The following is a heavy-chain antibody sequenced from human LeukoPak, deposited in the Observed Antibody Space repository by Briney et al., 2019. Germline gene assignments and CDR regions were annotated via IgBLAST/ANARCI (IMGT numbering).Heavy chain of an antibody. Sequence: PGGSLRLSCAASGLTFSSYSMNWVRQAPGKGLEWVSSISSSSSYIYYADSVKGRFTISRDNAKNSLYLQMNSLRAEDTAVYYCARTYIVATIRAFDIWGQGTMVTVSS. CDR2: ISSSSSYI. J-gene: IGHJ3*02. V-gene: IGHV3-21*01. CDR1: GLTFSSYS. D-gene: IGHD5-12*01. CDR3: ARTYIVATIRAFDI.